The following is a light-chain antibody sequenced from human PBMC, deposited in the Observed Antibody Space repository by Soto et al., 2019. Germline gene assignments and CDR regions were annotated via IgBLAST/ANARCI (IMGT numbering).Light chain of an antibody. CDR2: KAS. Sequence: DIQMTQSPSTLSASVRDRVTSTCRASQGISSWLAWYQQKPGKAPKLLIYKASSLESGVPSRFSGGGSGTEFTLTISSLQPDDFATYYCQQYNSFSWTFGQGTKV. CDR3: QQYNSFSWT. J-gene: IGKJ1*01. V-gene: IGKV1-5*03. CDR1: QGISSW.